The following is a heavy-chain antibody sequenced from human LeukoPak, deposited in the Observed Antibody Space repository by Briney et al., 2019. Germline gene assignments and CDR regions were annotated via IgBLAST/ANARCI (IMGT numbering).Heavy chain of an antibody. CDR2: INSHGSST. Sequence: GCSLTLSCAACGFTFSSYWMHWLRQAPGKGLVWVSRINSHGSSTSYADSVKGRFTISRDNAKNTLYLQMNSLRAEDTAVYYCARGYYDIDYWGQGTLDTVSS. CDR3: ARGYYDIDY. V-gene: IGHV3-74*01. J-gene: IGHJ4*02. CDR1: GFTFSSYW. D-gene: IGHD3-9*01.